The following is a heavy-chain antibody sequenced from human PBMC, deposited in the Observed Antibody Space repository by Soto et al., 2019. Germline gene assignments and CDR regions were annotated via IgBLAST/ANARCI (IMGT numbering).Heavy chain of an antibody. CDR2: IYYSGST. Sequence: PSETLSLTCTVSGGSISISIYYWGWIRQPPGKGLEWIGSIYYSGSTYYNPSLKSRVTISVDTSKNQFSLKLSSVTAADTAVYYCARLEWLVQYFDYWGQGTLVTVSS. CDR1: GGSISISIYY. CDR3: ARLEWLVQYFDY. J-gene: IGHJ4*02. D-gene: IGHD6-19*01. V-gene: IGHV4-39*01.